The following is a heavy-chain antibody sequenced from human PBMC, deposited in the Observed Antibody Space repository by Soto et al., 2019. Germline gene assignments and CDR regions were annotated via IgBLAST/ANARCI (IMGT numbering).Heavy chain of an antibody. D-gene: IGHD3-10*01. V-gene: IGHV1-69*01. Sequence: GASVKVSCKASGYTFTTYYMHWVRQAPGQGLEWMGGIIPIFGTANYAQKFQGRVTITADESTSTAYMELSSLRSEDTVVYYCARVIYYGSGSYYNVYYYYGMDVWGQGTTVTVSS. CDR2: IIPIFGTA. J-gene: IGHJ6*02. CDR3: ARVIYYGSGSYYNVYYYYGMDV. CDR1: GYTFTTYY.